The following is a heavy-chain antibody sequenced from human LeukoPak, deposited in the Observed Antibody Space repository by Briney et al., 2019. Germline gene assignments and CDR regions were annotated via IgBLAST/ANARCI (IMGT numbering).Heavy chain of an antibody. CDR2: INPNSGGT. D-gene: IGHD3-10*01. CDR1: GYTFTGYY. V-gene: IGHV1-2*02. J-gene: IGHJ4*02. Sequence: ASVKVSCKASGYTFTGYYMHWVRQAPGQGLEWMGWINPNSGGTNYAQKFQGRVTMTRNTSISTAYMELSSLRSEDTAVYYCARVGMVRGVIAYYFDYWGQGTLVTVSS. CDR3: ARVGMVRGVIAYYFDY.